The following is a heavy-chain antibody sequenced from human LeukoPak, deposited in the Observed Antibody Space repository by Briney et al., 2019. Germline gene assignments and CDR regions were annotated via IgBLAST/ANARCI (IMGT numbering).Heavy chain of an antibody. CDR1: GGSFRGYY. Sequence: SETLSLTCAVYGGSFRGYYWRWIRQPPGKGLEWIGEINHSGSTNYNPSPKSRVTISVATSKNKFSLKLSSVTAADTAVYYYARESWGYDSSGYYGPWGQGTLVTVSS. D-gene: IGHD3-22*01. V-gene: IGHV4-34*01. CDR2: INHSGST. CDR3: ARESWGYDSSGYYGP. J-gene: IGHJ4*02.